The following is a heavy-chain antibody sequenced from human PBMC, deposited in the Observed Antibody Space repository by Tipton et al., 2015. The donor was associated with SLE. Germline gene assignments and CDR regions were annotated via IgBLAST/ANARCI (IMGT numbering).Heavy chain of an antibody. J-gene: IGHJ4*02. CDR2: INTHGSTT. D-gene: IGHD2/OR15-2a*01. V-gene: IGHV3-74*01. Sequence: SLRLSCAASGFTFSTYWMHWVRQAPGKGLVWVSHINTHGSTTNYADSVKDRLTISRDNAKKSVYLQMNSLRADDTAVYYCARVKYYFDYWGQGALVTVSS. CDR3: ARVKYYFDY. CDR1: GFTFSTYW.